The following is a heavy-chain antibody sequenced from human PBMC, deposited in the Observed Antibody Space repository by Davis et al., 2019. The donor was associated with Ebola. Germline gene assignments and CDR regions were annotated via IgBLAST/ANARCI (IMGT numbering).Heavy chain of an antibody. CDR1: GFTFSSYA. D-gene: IGHD3-9*01. J-gene: IGHJ3*02. Sequence: GGSLRLSCSASGFTFSSYAMHWVRQAPGKGLEYVSAISSNGGSTYYADSVKGRFTISRDNSKNTLYLQMSSLRAEDTAVYYCVKGGLVTQVGAFDIWGRDNGHRLL. V-gene: IGHV3-64D*06. CDR2: ISSNGGST. CDR3: VKGGLVTQVGAFDI.